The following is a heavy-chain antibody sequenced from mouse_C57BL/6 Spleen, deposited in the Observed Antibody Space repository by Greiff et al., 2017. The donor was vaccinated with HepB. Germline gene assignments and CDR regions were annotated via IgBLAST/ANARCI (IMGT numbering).Heavy chain of an antibody. D-gene: IGHD2-4*01. CDR3: AREVYDYDVGGYAMDY. V-gene: IGHV1-82*01. Sequence: VQLQQSGPELVKPGASVKISCKASGYAFSSSWMNWVKQRPGKGLEWIGRIYPGDGDTKYNGKFKGKATLTADKSSSTAYMQLSSLTSEDSAVYFCAREVYDYDVGGYAMDYWGQGTSVTVSS. CDR2: IYPGDGDT. J-gene: IGHJ4*01. CDR1: GYAFSSSW.